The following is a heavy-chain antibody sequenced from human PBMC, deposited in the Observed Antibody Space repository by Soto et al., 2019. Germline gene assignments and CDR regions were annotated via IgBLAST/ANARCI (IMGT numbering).Heavy chain of an antibody. V-gene: IGHV4-31*03. D-gene: IGHD3-3*01. CDR1: GGSISSGGYY. Sequence: QVQLQESGPGLVKPSQTLSLTCTVSGGSISSGGYYWSWIRQHPGKGLEWIGYIYYSGSTYYNPSLKSRVTISVDTSKNQFSLKLSSVTAADTAVYYCARKLSMGYDFWSGQTPTGWFDPWGQGTLVTVSS. CDR3: ARKLSMGYDFWSGQTPTGWFDP. J-gene: IGHJ5*02. CDR2: IYYSGST.